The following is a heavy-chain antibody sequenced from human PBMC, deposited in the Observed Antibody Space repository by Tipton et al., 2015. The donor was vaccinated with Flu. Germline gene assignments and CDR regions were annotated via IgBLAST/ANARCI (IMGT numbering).Heavy chain of an antibody. CDR2: IGSAGDT. J-gene: IGHJ6*02. Sequence: SLRLSRAASGFTFSSYDMHWVRQATGKGLEWVSAIGSAGDTYYLDSVKGRFTISRDNAKNSLYLQVNSLRVGDTAVYYCARGPLPDSNWYNGMDVWGQGTTVTVSS. V-gene: IGHV3-13*01. CDR3: ARGPLPDSNWYNGMDV. CDR1: GFTFSSYD. D-gene: IGHD6-13*01.